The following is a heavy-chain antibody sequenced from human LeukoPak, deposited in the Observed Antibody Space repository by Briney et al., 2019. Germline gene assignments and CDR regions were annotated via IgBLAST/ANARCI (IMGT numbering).Heavy chain of an antibody. CDR3: ARNYGAFDY. CDR1: GFTFSSYS. Sequence: GGSLRLSWAASGFTFSSYSMNWVRQAPGKGLEWVLSISSSSSYIYHADSVKGRFTISRDNAKNSLYLQMNSLRAEDTAVYYCARNYGAFDYWGQGTLVTVSS. CDR2: ISSSSSYI. V-gene: IGHV3-21*01. D-gene: IGHD3-16*01. J-gene: IGHJ4*02.